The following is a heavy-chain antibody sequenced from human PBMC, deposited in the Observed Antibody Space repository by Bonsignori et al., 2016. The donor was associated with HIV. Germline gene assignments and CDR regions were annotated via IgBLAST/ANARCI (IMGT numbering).Heavy chain of an antibody. Sequence: WIRQPPGKGLEWVSVIYSGGSTYYADSVKGRFTISRDNSKNTLYLQMNSLRAEDTAVYYCARGGGRYSLYYFDYWGQGTLVTVSS. D-gene: IGHD6-13*01. J-gene: IGHJ4*02. V-gene: IGHV3-53*01. CDR2: IYSGGST. CDR3: ARGGGRYSLYYFDY.